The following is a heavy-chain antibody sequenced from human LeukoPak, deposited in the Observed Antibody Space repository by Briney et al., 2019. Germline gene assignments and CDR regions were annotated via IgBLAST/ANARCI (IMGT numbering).Heavy chain of an antibody. V-gene: IGHV4-59*08. CDR3: ARHYGP. CDR2: IYYSGST. J-gene: IGHJ4*02. Sequence: PSETLSLTCTVSGGSISRYYWSWIRQPPGKGLEWIGSIYYSGSTYYNPSLKSRVTISVDTSKNQFSLKLNSVTATDTAVYYCARHYGPWGQGTLVTVSS. D-gene: IGHD3-10*01. CDR1: GGSISRYY.